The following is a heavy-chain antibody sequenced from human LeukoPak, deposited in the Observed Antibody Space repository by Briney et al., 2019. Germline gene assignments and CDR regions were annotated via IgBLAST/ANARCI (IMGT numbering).Heavy chain of an antibody. J-gene: IGHJ4*02. D-gene: IGHD2-15*01. CDR3: AKDRLRYCSGGNCYSPVDY. CDR2: ISGSGGTT. CDR1: GFTFSSYS. Sequence: GGSLRLSCAASGFTFSSYSMNWVRQAPGKGLEWVSIISGSGGTTYYADSVKGRFTISRDNSKNTLYLQMNSLRAEDTAVYYCAKDRLRYCSGGNCYSPVDYWGQGTLVTVSS. V-gene: IGHV3-23*01.